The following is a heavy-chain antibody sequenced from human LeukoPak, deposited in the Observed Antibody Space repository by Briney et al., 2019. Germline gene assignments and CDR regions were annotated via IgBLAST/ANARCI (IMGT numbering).Heavy chain of an antibody. Sequence: SETLTLTCTVSGGSNSSYYWSWIRQPAGKGLEWLGRIYTSGSTNYNPSLKSRVTMSVDTSKNQFSLKLSSVTAADTAVYYCAREDRTIVDYWGQGTLVTVSS. J-gene: IGHJ4*02. CDR1: GGSNSSYY. D-gene: IGHD1-1*01. CDR3: AREDRTIVDY. V-gene: IGHV4-4*07. CDR2: IYTSGST.